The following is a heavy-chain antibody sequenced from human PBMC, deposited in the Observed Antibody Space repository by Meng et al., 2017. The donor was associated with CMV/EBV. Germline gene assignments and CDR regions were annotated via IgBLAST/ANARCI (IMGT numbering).Heavy chain of an antibody. D-gene: IGHD3-10*01. J-gene: IGHJ6*02. CDR1: GGSFSGYY. CDR2: INHSGST. Sequence: SETLSLTCAVYGGSFSGYYWSWIRQPPGKGLEWFGEINHSGSTNYNPSLKSRVTISVDTSKNQFSLKLSSVAAADTAVYYCATLYSGSYYYYYYYYGMDVWGQGTTVTVSS. V-gene: IGHV4-34*01. CDR3: ATLYSGSYYYYYYYYGMDV.